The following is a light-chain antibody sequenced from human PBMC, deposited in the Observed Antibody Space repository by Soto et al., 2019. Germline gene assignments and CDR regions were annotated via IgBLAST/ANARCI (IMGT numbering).Light chain of an antibody. J-gene: IGKJ4*01. CDR3: QQYNNWPLT. Sequence: EILMTLSPASLSMSPGERATLSCRASQSVSSNLAWYQQKPGQAPRLLIYGASTRATGIPARFSGSGSGTEYTLTISSLQSEDFAVYYCQQYNNWPLTFGGGTKVDIK. CDR2: GAS. V-gene: IGKV3-15*01. CDR1: QSVSSN.